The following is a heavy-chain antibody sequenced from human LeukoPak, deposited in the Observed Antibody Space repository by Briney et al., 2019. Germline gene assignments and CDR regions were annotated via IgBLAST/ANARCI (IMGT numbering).Heavy chain of an antibody. Sequence: PGGSLRLSCAASGFTFRTSGMNWVRQAPGKGLEWVSYISSSGTTISYAQSVKGRFTITRDNAQNSLTLHTNTLRADDTAVYYCAKDGGTHFDHWGQGTLVTVSS. V-gene: IGHV3-48*01. J-gene: IGHJ4*02. CDR2: ISSSGTTI. CDR1: GFTFRTSG. CDR3: AKDGGTHFDH. D-gene: IGHD1-26*01.